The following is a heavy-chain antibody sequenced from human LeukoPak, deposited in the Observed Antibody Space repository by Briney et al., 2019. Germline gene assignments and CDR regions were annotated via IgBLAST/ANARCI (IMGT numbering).Heavy chain of an antibody. J-gene: IGHJ4*02. V-gene: IGHV3-48*04. CDR2: ISSSSSTI. CDR3: ARDWTSGY. D-gene: IGHD3/OR15-3a*01. CDR1: GFTFSSYS. Sequence: GALRLSCAASGFTFSSYSMSWVRQAPGKGLEWVSYISSSSSTIYYADSVKGRFTISRDNAKNSLYLQMNSLRAEDTAVYYCARDWTSGYWGQGTLVTVSS.